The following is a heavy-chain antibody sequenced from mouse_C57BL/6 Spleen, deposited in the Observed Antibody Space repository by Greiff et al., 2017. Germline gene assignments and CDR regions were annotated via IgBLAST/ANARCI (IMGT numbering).Heavy chain of an antibody. CDR2: IDPSDSYT. D-gene: IGHD1-3*01. V-gene: IGHV1-69*01. Sequence: QVQLQQPGAELVMPGASVKLSCKASGYTFTSYWMHWVQQRPGQGLEWIGEIDPSDSYTNYTQKFKGKSTLTVDKTSSTAYMQLSSLTSEDSAVSYCARPRSKGWYFDVWGTGTTVTVSS. CDR3: ARPRSKGWYFDV. CDR1: GYTFTSYW. J-gene: IGHJ1*03.